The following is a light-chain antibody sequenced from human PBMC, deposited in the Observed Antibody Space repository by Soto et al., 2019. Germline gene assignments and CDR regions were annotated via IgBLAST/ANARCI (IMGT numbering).Light chain of an antibody. CDR3: LQYSTDPLT. Sequence: DIQMTQSPSTLSASEGDRVTITCRASQRISSWLAWYQQKPGKAPKLLIYKASSLESGVPSRFSGSGSGTEFTLTISSLQSDDFATYYCLQYSTDPLTFGGGTKVEIK. CDR1: QRISSW. V-gene: IGKV1-5*03. CDR2: KAS. J-gene: IGKJ4*01.